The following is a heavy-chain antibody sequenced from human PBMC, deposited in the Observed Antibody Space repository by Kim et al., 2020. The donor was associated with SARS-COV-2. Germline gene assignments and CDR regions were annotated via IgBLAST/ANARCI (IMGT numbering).Heavy chain of an antibody. Sequence: SETLSLTCAVYGGSFSGYYWSWIRQPPGKGLEWIGEINHSGSTNYNPSLKSRVTISVDTSKNQFSLKLSSVTAADTAVYYCARVPRMDCSSTSCYRTKTENWFDPWGQGTLVTVSS. CDR2: INHSGST. V-gene: IGHV4-34*01. J-gene: IGHJ5*02. D-gene: IGHD2-2*02. CDR1: GGSFSGYY. CDR3: ARVPRMDCSSTSCYRTKTENWFDP.